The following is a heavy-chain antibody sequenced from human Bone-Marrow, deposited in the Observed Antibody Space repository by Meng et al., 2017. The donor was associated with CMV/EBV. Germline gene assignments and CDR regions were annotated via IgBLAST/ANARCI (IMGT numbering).Heavy chain of an antibody. D-gene: IGHD1-26*01. J-gene: IGHJ6*02. Sequence: GESLKISCAASGSTFSGYGLNWVRQAPGKGLEWVSCITSGSSYRYYEDSVKGRFTISRNNAKNSLFLQMNSLRAEDKAVYYCVRGVYSIHNYYGMDVWGQGTTVTVSS. V-gene: IGHV3-21*01. CDR1: GSTFSGYG. CDR3: VRGVYSIHNYYGMDV. CDR2: ITSGSSYR.